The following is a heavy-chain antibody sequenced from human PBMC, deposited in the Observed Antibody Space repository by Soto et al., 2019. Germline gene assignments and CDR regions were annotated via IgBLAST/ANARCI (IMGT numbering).Heavy chain of an antibody. CDR3: ARQGAGGYCSGGGCYPDS. Sequence: PGESLKISCKGSGYSFRNSWIAWVRQAPGKGLEWMGIIYPDDSDTRYSPSFRGQVTISADKSISIAYLQWSSLKASDTGIYYCARQGAGGYCSGGGCYPDSWGQGTLVTVSS. D-gene: IGHD2-15*01. V-gene: IGHV5-51*01. CDR2: IYPDDSDT. CDR1: GYSFRNSW. J-gene: IGHJ4*02.